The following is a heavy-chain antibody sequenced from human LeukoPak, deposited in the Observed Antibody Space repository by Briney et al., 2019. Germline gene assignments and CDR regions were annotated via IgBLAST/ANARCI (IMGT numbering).Heavy chain of an antibody. D-gene: IGHD3/OR15-3a*01. CDR2: IYYSGST. CDR1: GGSISSGDYY. CDR3: ARHVSDWLVLNYFDY. V-gene: IGHV4-30-4*01. J-gene: IGHJ4*02. Sequence: PSETLSLTCTVSGGSISSGDYYWSWIRQPPGKGLEWIGYIYYSGSTYYNPSLKSRVSISVDTSKNQFSLKLSSVTAADTAVYYCARHVSDWLVLNYFDYWGQGTLVTVSS.